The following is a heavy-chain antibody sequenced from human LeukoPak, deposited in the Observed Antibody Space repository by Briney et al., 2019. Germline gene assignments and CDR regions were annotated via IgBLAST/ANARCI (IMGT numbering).Heavy chain of an antibody. Sequence: SETLSLTCTVSGGSISSSSYYWGWIRQPPGKGLEWIGSIYHSGSTYYNPSLKSRVTISVDTSKNQFSLKLSSVTAADTAVYYCARDRWRELLDYWGQGTLVTVSS. J-gene: IGHJ4*02. D-gene: IGHD2-15*01. V-gene: IGHV4-39*07. CDR1: GGSISSSSYY. CDR2: IYHSGST. CDR3: ARDRWRELLDY.